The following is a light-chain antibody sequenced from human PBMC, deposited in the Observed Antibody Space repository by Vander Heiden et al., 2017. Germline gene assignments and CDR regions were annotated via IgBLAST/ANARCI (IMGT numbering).Light chain of an antibody. CDR1: QSVSNN. V-gene: IGKV3-15*01. J-gene: IGKJ4*01. CDR3: QQENSWPRT. Sequence: EIVMTQSPATLSVSPGERATLSCRASQSVSNNLAWYQQKPGQAPRLLIYGASGGAAGIPGRFSGSGSGTEFTLTISSRQSEDFAVYYCQQENSWPRTFGGGTKVEIK. CDR2: GAS.